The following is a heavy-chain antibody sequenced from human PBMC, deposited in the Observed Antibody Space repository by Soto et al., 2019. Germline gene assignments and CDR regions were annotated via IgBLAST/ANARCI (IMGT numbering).Heavy chain of an antibody. J-gene: IGHJ4*02. CDR2: INPNSGGT. CDR1: GYTFTGYY. V-gene: IGHV1-2*04. CDR3: AKGGGTVQGHFDS. Sequence: QVQLMQSGAEVKKPGASVKVSCKASGYTFTGYYMHWVRQAPGQGLEGMGWINPNSGGTNCAQKFQSLVTMTRDTSSSTAYMELSRLRTADTAVYYCAKGGGTVQGHFDSWGQGTLVIVSS. D-gene: IGHD4-17*01.